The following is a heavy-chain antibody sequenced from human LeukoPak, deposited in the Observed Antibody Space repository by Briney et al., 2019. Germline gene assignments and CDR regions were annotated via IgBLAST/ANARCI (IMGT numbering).Heavy chain of an antibody. CDR2: IYTSGST. V-gene: IGHV4-4*07. D-gene: IGHD2/OR15-2a*01. J-gene: IGHJ5*02. CDR3: ARGALLANWFDP. Sequence: SETLSLTCTVSGYSISSGYYWGWIRQPAGKGLEWIGRIYTSGSTNYNPSLKSRVTMSVDTSKNQFPLKLSSVTAADTAVYYCARGALLANWFDPWGQGTLVTVSS. CDR1: GYSISSGYY.